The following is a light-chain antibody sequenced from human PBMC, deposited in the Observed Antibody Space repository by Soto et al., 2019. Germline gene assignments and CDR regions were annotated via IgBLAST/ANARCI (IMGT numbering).Light chain of an antibody. CDR1: NSDVGGYNY. CDR2: DVS. J-gene: IGLJ3*02. CDR3: CSYASAYNFWV. Sequence: QAVVTQPRSVSGSPGQSVTISCTGTNSDVGGYNYVSWYQQHPGKAPKVMIYDVSRRPSGVPDRFSGSKSGNTASLTISGLQAEDEADYYCCSYASAYNFWVFGGGTKVTVL. V-gene: IGLV2-11*01.